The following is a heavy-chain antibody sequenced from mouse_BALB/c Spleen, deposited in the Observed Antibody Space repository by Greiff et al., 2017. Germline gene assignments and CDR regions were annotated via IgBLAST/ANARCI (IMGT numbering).Heavy chain of an antibody. V-gene: IGHV5-12-2*01. CDR2: ISNGGGST. D-gene: IGHD2-4*01. CDR3: ARHYDYDGMDY. Sequence: EVQLVESGGGLVQPGGSLKLSCAASGFTFSSYTMSWVRQTPEKRLEWVAYISNGGGSTYYPDTVKGRFTISRDNAKNTLYLQMSSLKSEDTAMYYCARHYDYDGMDYWGQGTSVTVSS. J-gene: IGHJ4*01. CDR1: GFTFSSYT.